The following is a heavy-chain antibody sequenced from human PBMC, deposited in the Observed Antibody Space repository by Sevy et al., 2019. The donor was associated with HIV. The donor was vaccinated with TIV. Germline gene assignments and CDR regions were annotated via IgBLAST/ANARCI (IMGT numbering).Heavy chain of an antibody. V-gene: IGHV3-53*01. CDR3: ARGMILEGSWYGMDV. CDR2: IYSGGNT. J-gene: IGHJ6*02. D-gene: IGHD3-3*01. Sequence: GGSLRLSCAVSGFIVSSNYMTWVRQAPGKGLEWVSVIYSGGNTFYADSVRGRFTISRDNSKNTQYLQMNSLRAEDTAVYYCARGMILEGSWYGMDVWGQGTTVTVSS. CDR1: GFIVSSNY.